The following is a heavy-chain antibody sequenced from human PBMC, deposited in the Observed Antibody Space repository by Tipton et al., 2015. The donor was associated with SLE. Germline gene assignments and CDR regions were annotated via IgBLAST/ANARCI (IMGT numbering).Heavy chain of an antibody. D-gene: IGHD4-17*01. J-gene: IGHJ4*02. V-gene: IGHV3-30*02. CDR1: GFTFSSYG. Sequence: SLRLSCAASGFTFSSYGMHWVRQAPGKGLEWVAFIRYDGSNKYYADSVKGRFTISRDNSKNTLYLQMNSLRAEDTAMYYCAKTWAVTTRRYFDYWGQGTLVTVSS. CDR2: IRYDGSNK. CDR3: AKTWAVTTRRYFDY.